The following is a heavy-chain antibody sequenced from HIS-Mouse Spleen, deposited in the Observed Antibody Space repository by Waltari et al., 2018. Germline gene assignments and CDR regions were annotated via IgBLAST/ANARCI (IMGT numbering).Heavy chain of an antibody. CDR3: ARDSGLITIIPYGMDV. Sequence: QVQLVESGGGVVQPGRSLRLSCAASGFTFSSYGMHWVRQAPGKGLEWVAVIWDDGINKYYADSVNGRFTISRDNSKNTLYLQMNSLRAEDTAVYYCARDSGLITIIPYGMDVWGQGTTVTVSS. CDR2: IWDDGINK. CDR1: GFTFSSYG. J-gene: IGHJ6*02. V-gene: IGHV3-33*01. D-gene: IGHD3-10*01.